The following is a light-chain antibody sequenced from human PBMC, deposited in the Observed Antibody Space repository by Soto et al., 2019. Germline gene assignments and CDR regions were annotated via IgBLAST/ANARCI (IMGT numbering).Light chain of an antibody. Sequence: EIVLTQSPGTLSLSPGERATLSCRASQSVSSSYLAWYQQKPGQAPRLLIYGASSRATGIPDRFSGSWSGTDFTLTISRLEPEDFAVYYCQQYGGTFGQGTKVEIK. CDR2: GAS. CDR3: QQYGGT. CDR1: QSVSSSY. V-gene: IGKV3-20*01. J-gene: IGKJ1*01.